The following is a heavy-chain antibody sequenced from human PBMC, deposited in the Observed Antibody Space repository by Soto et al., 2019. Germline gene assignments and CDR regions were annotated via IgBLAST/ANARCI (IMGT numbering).Heavy chain of an antibody. Sequence: GASVKVSCKASGYTFTGYYMHWVRQAPGQGLEWMGWINPNSGGANYAQKFQGRVTMTSDTSISTAYMELSRLRSDDTAVYYCARDVSPPITIFGVVTQYFQHWGQGTLVTVSS. D-gene: IGHD3-3*01. CDR1: GYTFTGYY. CDR3: ARDVSPPITIFGVVTQYFQH. V-gene: IGHV1-2*02. CDR2: INPNSGGA. J-gene: IGHJ1*01.